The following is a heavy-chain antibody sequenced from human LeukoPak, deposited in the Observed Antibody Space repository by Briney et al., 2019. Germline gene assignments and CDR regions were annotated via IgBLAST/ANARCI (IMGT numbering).Heavy chain of an antibody. Sequence: GASVKVSCKASGYTFTSYGISWVRQAPRQGLEWMGWISAYNGNTNYAQKLQGRVTMTTDTSTSTAYMELRSLRSDDTAVYYCARDVGRWFGELLSYYFDYWGQGTLVTVSS. J-gene: IGHJ4*02. V-gene: IGHV1-18*01. D-gene: IGHD3-10*01. CDR1: GYTFTSYG. CDR3: ARDVGRWFGELLSYYFDY. CDR2: ISAYNGNT.